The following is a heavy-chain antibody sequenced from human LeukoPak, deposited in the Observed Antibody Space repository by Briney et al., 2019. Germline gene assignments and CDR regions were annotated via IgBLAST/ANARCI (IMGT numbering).Heavy chain of an antibody. CDR2: ISGSGGST. V-gene: IGHV3-23*01. Sequence: GGSLRLSCLASGFTFSSYAMSWVRQAPGKGLEWVSAISGSGGSTYYADSVKGRFTISRDNSKNTLYLQMNSLRAEDTAVYYCAKDLYYYDSSGYYYTFDYWGQGTLVTVSS. J-gene: IGHJ4*02. CDR3: AKDLYYYDSSGYYYTFDY. CDR1: GFTFSSYA. D-gene: IGHD3-22*01.